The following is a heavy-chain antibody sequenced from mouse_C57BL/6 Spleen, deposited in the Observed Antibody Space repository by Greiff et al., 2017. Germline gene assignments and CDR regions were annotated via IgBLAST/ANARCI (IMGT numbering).Heavy chain of an antibody. V-gene: IGHV5-17*01. D-gene: IGHD1-1*01. CDR3: AITVVAYYYAMDY. CDR1: GFTFSDYG. Sequence: EVQRVESGGGLVKPGGSLKLSCAASGFTFSDYGMHWVRQAPEKGLEWVAYISSGSSTIYYADTVKGRFTISRDNAKNTLFLQMTSLRSEDTAMYYCAITVVAYYYAMDYWGQGTSVTVSS. CDR2: ISSGSSTI. J-gene: IGHJ4*01.